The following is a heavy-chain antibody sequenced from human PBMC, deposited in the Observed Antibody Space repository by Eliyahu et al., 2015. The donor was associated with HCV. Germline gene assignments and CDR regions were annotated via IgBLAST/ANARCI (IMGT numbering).Heavy chain of an antibody. Sequence: QVQLVQSGAEVKKPGASVKVSCKASGYTFTGHSXHWVRQAPGQRLEWMGWINAGNGNTKYXQKFLDRVTITRDTSASTAYVELSGLRSEDTAIYYCARDGAGRTQDYWGQGTLVTVSS. CDR1: GYTFTGHS. V-gene: IGHV1-3*01. J-gene: IGHJ4*02. CDR3: ARDGAGRTQDY. D-gene: IGHD2-15*01. CDR2: INAGNGNT.